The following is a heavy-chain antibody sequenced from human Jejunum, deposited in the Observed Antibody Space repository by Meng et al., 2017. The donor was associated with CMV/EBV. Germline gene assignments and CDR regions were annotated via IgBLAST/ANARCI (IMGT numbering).Heavy chain of an antibody. J-gene: IGHJ4*02. CDR1: GGSVTSDDYY. CDR3: ATSPGYPREFGY. CDR2: IHYSGSA. V-gene: IGHV4-61*08. D-gene: IGHD3-10*01. Sequence: SGGSVTSDDYYGSWIRQPPGKGLESIGFIHYSGSANYNPSLMSRVTISLDTSKNQFSLRLTSVTAADTAVYYCATSPGYPREFGYWGQGTLVTVSS.